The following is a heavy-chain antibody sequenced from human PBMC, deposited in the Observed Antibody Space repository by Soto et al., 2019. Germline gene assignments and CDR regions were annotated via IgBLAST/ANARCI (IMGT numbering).Heavy chain of an antibody. D-gene: IGHD3-10*01. Sequence: QVQLQESGPGLVKPSQTLSLTCTVSGGSISSGGYYWSWIRQHPGKGLEWIGYIYYSGSTYYNPSLKSRVTISVDTSKNQFSLKLSSVTAADTAVYYCAREVNTMVRGVREEDRGTVAYYMDVWGKGTTVTVSS. J-gene: IGHJ6*03. CDR3: AREVNTMVRGVREEDRGTVAYYMDV. V-gene: IGHV4-31*03. CDR2: IYYSGST. CDR1: GGSISSGGYY.